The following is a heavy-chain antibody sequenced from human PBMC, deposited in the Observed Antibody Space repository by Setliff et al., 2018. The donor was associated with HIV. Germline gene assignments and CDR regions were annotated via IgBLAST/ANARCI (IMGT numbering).Heavy chain of an antibody. J-gene: IGHJ4*02. CDR2: VFYSGSA. CDR3: ARAKGYCNDDGCFSNFDY. Sequence: TLSLTCTVSGGFIGTYYWSWIRQSPGKGLEWIGCVFYSGSANYRPSLKSRVTISADTSKNQFSLKLSSVTAADTAMYYCARAKGYCNDDGCFSNFDYWGQGTLVTVSS. CDR1: GGFIGTYY. D-gene: IGHD2-15*01. V-gene: IGHV4-59*13.